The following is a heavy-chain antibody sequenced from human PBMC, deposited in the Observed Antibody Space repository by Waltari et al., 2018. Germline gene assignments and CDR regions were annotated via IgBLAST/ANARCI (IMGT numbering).Heavy chain of an antibody. V-gene: IGHV5-51*01. CDR3: ARQNIHSYGYGYFDF. D-gene: IGHD5-18*01. J-gene: IGHJ4*02. Sequence: EVQLEQSGAEVKKPGESLKISCNGSGYSFAKYWIGWVRQMPGKGLEWMGVISPGDSNTKYRLSFQCQVTISADTSISTAYLQWSSLKASDTAIYFCARQNIHSYGYGYFDFWGQGTLVTVSS. CDR2: ISPGDSNT. CDR1: GYSFAKYW.